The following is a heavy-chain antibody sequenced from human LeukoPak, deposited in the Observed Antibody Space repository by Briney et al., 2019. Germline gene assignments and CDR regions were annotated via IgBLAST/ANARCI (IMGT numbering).Heavy chain of an antibody. CDR3: ARDRTTVTLFDY. D-gene: IGHD4-17*01. V-gene: IGHV3-74*01. Sequence: GGSLRLSCAASGFPFTSVWMHWFRQVPGRGLVWISRISTDGAITGYADSVKGRFTISRDNAKNTLYLQMNSLRAEDTAVYYCARDRTTVTLFDYWGQGALVTVSS. CDR1: GFPFTSVW. J-gene: IGHJ4*02. CDR2: ISTDGAIT.